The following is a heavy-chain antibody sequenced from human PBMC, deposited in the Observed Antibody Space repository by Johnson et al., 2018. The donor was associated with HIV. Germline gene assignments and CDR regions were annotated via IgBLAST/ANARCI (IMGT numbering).Heavy chain of an antibody. D-gene: IGHD3-10*01. CDR3: AVLCSGCADASDI. Sequence: QVQLVESGGGVVQPGRSLRLSRAASGFTFSSYAMHWVRQAPGKGLEWVAVISYDGSNKYYADSVKGRFTISRDNSKNTLYLQMNSLRAEDRAVYYCAVLCSGCADASDIWGQGTMVTVSS. CDR2: ISYDGSNK. CDR1: GFTFSSYA. J-gene: IGHJ3*02. V-gene: IGHV3-30*04.